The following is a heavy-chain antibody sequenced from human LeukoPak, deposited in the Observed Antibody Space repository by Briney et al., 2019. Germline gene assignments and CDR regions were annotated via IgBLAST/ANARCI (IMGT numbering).Heavy chain of an antibody. Sequence: LETLSLTCTVSGGSISSYYWSWIRQPPGKGLEWIGYIYYSGSTNCNPSLKSRVTISVDTSKNQFSLKLSSVTAADTAVYYCARGQNGDADDAFDIWGQGTMVTVSS. J-gene: IGHJ3*02. D-gene: IGHD4-17*01. V-gene: IGHV4-59*12. CDR3: ARGQNGDADDAFDI. CDR2: IYYSGST. CDR1: GGSISSYY.